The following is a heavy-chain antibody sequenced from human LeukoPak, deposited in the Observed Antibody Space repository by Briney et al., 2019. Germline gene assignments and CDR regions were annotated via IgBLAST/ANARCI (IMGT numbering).Heavy chain of an antibody. CDR1: GGSISSSSYY. CDR3: AREVTKGFRGYSYGLTRGWFDP. V-gene: IGHV4-39*07. Sequence: PSETLSLTCTVSGGSISSSSYYWGWIRQPPGKGLEWIGSIYYSGSTYYNPSLKSRVTISVDTSKNQFSLKLSSVTAADTAVYYCAREVTKGFRGYSYGLTRGWFDPWGQGTLVTVSS. D-gene: IGHD5-18*01. J-gene: IGHJ5*02. CDR2: IYYSGST.